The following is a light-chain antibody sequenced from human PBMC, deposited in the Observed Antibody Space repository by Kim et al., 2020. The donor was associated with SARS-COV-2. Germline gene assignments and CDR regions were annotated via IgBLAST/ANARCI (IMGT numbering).Light chain of an antibody. CDR3: QQRSKWPPLT. J-gene: IGKJ4*01. CDR2: DAS. Sequence: EIVLTQSPATLSLSPGERATLSCRASQSVSSYLAWYQQKPGQAPRLLIYDASNRATGIPARFSGSGSGTDFNLTISSLEPEDFAVYYCQQRSKWPPLTFGGGTKVDIK. CDR1: QSVSSY. V-gene: IGKV3-11*01.